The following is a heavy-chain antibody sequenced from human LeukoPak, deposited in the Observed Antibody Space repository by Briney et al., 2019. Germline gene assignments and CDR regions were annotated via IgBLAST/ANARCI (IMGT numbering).Heavy chain of an antibody. V-gene: IGHV3-48*01. CDR1: GFTFSNYS. CDR3: ARGVRAAAGSYFDY. CDR2: ISSSSSTI. Sequence: GGSLRLSCEASGFTFSNYSMNWVRQAPGKGLEWVSYISSSSSTIYYADSVKGRFTISRDNAKNSLYLQMNSLRAEDTAVYYCARGVRAAAGSYFDYWGQGTLVTVSS. J-gene: IGHJ4*02. D-gene: IGHD6-13*01.